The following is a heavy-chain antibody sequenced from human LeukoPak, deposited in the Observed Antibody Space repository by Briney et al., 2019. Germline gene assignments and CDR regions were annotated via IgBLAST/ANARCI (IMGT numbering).Heavy chain of an antibody. CDR3: ARGYDILTGYYYVDY. V-gene: IGHV4-59*01. CDR2: IYYSGST. Sequence: SETLSLTCTVSGGSISSYYWSWIRQPPGKGLEWIGYIYYSGSTNYDPSLKSRVTISVDTSKNQFSLKLSSVTAADTAVYYCARGYDILTGYYYVDYWGQGTLVTVSS. D-gene: IGHD3-9*01. CDR1: GGSISSYY. J-gene: IGHJ4*02.